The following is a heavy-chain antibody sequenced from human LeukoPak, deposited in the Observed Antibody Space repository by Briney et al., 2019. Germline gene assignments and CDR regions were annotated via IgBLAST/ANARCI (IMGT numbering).Heavy chain of an antibody. Sequence: GGSLRLSCAASGFTFSAYWMTWVRQAPGKGLEWVAVISYDGSNKYYADSVKGRFTISRDNSKNTLYLQMNSLRAEDTAVYYCARAPRGPYYYYGMDVWGQGTTVTVSS. CDR2: ISYDGSNK. CDR3: ARAPRGPYYYYGMDV. V-gene: IGHV3-30-3*01. J-gene: IGHJ6*02. CDR1: GFTFSAYW. D-gene: IGHD3-10*01.